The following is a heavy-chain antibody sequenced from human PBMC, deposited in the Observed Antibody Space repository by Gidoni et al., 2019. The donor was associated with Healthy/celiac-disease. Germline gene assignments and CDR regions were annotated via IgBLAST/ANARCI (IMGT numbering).Heavy chain of an antibody. V-gene: IGHV3-30*18. Sequence: QVRLVESGGGVVHPGRSLTRSCAAPGFTFSRVRMHGVRQAPGKGLELVAVISYDGSKKYYADSVKGRFTISRENSKNTLYLQMNSLRAEDTAVYYCAKGVGIAAASNLYYYYGMDVWGQGTTVTVSS. CDR3: AKGVGIAAASNLYYYYGMDV. CDR1: GFTFSRVR. CDR2: ISYDGSKK. J-gene: IGHJ6*02. D-gene: IGHD6-13*01.